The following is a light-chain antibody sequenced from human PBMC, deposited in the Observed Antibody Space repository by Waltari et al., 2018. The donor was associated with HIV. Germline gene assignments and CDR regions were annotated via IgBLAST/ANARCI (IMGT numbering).Light chain of an antibody. CDR2: EVY. J-gene: IGLJ3*02. CDR3: SSYAGSKTLGV. CDR1: SSDVGGFNY. V-gene: IGLV2-8*01. Sequence: QLVLTQPPPAPGSPGQSVTIPCTGTSSDVGGFNYVCWYQLRPGKAPKLIIYEVYKRPSGVPARFSGSKSGNTASLTVSGLQAEDEADYYCSSYAGSKTLGVFGGGTRLTVL.